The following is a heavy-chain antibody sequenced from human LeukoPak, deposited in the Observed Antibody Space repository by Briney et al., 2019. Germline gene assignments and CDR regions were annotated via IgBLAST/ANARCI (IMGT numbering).Heavy chain of an antibody. CDR3: ATHGGGGYDEDDAFNI. D-gene: IGHD5-12*01. Sequence: GGSLRLSCAASGFTFGGYYMSWIRQAPGKGLECISYITGTGVTIHYSDSVKGRFTISRDNAKNSLSLLMNSLRGEDTAVYYCATHGGGGYDEDDAFNIWGQRTMVTVSS. J-gene: IGHJ3*02. V-gene: IGHV3-11*01. CDR1: GFTFGGYY. CDR2: ITGTGVTI.